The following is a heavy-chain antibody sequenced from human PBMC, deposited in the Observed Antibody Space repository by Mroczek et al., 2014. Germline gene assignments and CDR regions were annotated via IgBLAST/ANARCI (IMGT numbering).Heavy chain of an antibody. CDR3: ARHELGPTNWFDP. CDR1: GGSISSSSYY. CDR2: IYYSGST. J-gene: IGHJ5*02. Sequence: QVQLVQSGPGLVKPSETLSLTCTVSGGSISSSSYYWGWIRQPPGKGLEWIGSIYYSGSTYYNPSLKSRVTISVDTSKNQFSLKLSSVTAADTAVYYCARHELGPTNWFDPWGQGTLVTVSS. V-gene: IGHV4-39*01. D-gene: IGHD7-27*01.